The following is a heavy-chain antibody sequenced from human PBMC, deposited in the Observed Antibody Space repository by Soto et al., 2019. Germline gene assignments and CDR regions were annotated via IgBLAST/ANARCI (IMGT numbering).Heavy chain of an antibody. V-gene: IGHV3-9*01. CDR2: ISWNSGSI. CDR1: GFTFDDYA. J-gene: IGHJ3*02. CDR3: AKRIGYCSGGSCYSGAFDI. D-gene: IGHD2-15*01. Sequence: PGGSLRLSCAASGFTFDDYAMHWVRQAPGKGLEWVSGISWNSGSIGYADSVKGRFTISRDNAKDSLYLQMNSLRAEDTALYYCAKRIGYCSGGSCYSGAFDIWGQGTMVTVSS.